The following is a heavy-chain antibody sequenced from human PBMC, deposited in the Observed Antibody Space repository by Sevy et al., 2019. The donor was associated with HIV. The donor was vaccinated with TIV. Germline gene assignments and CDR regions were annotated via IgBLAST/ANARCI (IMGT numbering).Heavy chain of an antibody. CDR1: GYTFTGYY. J-gene: IGHJ4*02. D-gene: IGHD2-15*01. Sequence: ASVKVSCKASGYTFTGYYMHWVRQAPGQGLEWMGWINPNSGGTNYVQKFQGRVTMTRDTSISTAYMELSRLRSDDTAVYYCARDVRSVGYCSGGSCGYFDYWGQGTLVTVSS. CDR3: ARDVRSVGYCSGGSCGYFDY. V-gene: IGHV1-2*02. CDR2: INPNSGGT.